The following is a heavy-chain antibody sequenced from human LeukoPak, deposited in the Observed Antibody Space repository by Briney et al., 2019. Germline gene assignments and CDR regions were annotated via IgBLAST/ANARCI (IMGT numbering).Heavy chain of an antibody. Sequence: SETLSLTCAVYGGSFSGYYWSWIRQPPGKGLEWIGEINHSGSTNYNPSLKSRVTISVDTSKNQFSLKLSSVTAADTAVYYCARMGLWFHSGYDYWGQGTLVTVSS. CDR3: ARMGLWFHSGYDY. V-gene: IGHV4-34*01. CDR1: GGSFSGYY. D-gene: IGHD3-10*01. J-gene: IGHJ4*02. CDR2: INHSGST.